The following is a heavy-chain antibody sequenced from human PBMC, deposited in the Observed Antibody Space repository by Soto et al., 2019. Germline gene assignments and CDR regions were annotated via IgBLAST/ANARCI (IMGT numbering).Heavy chain of an antibody. CDR1: GFTFSDAR. V-gene: IGHV3-15*01. J-gene: IGHJ4*02. D-gene: IGHD4-17*01. CDR3: IGTNYGDYGAY. CDR2: IKSKTDGGTT. Sequence: EVQLVESGGGLVKPGESLRLSCAASGFTFSDARMTWVRQSPGKGLEWVGRIKSKTDGGTTDYAARVKGRFTISRDDSKNTLYLQMNSLKTEDTAVYYCIGTNYGDYGAYWGQGTLVTVSS.